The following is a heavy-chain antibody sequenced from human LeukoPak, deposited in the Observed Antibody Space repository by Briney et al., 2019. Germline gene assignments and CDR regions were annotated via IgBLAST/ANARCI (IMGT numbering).Heavy chain of an antibody. J-gene: IGHJ5*02. V-gene: IGHV1-18*01. Sequence: ASVKVSCKASGYTFTSYGISWVRQAPGQGLEWMGWISAYNGNTNYAQKFQGRVTITADESTSTAYMELSSLRSEDTAVYYCARVSDYDILTGYYRGGWFDPWGQGTLVTVSS. CDR1: GYTFTSYG. D-gene: IGHD3-9*01. CDR2: ISAYNGNT. CDR3: ARVSDYDILTGYYRGGWFDP.